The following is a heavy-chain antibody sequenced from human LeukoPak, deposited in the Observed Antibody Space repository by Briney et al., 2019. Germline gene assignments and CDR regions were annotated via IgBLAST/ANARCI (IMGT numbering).Heavy chain of an antibody. CDR2: ISSSSSYI. CDR3: ARDAMVRGVLIDY. D-gene: IGHD3-10*01. Sequence: PGGSLRLSCAASGFTFGTHSMNWVRQAPGKGLEWVSSISSSSSYIYYAASVKGRFTISRDNAKNSLFLQMSSLRAEDTAVYYCARDAMVRGVLIDYWGQGTLVTVSS. V-gene: IGHV3-21*01. CDR1: GFTFGTHS. J-gene: IGHJ4*02.